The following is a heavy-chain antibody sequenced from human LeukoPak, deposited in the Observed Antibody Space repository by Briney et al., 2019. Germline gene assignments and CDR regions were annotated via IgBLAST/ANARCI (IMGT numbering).Heavy chain of an antibody. CDR3: AKDGYDYYYYYMDV. D-gene: IGHD1-1*01. Sequence: GGSLRLSCAASGFTFSSYAMSWVRQAPGQGLEWVSAISGSGGTTHYAASVKGRFTISRDNSKNTLYLQMNSLRAEDTAVYYCAKDGYDYYYYYMDVWGRGTAVTVSS. CDR1: GFTFSSYA. V-gene: IGHV3-23*01. CDR2: ISGSGGTT. J-gene: IGHJ6*03.